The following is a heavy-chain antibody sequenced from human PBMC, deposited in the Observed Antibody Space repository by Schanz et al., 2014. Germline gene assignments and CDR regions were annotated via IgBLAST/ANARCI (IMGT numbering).Heavy chain of an antibody. Sequence: VQLVDSGGGLVKPGGSLRLSCAASGFTFSDYYMTWIRQAPGKGLEWVSGIGGSGDSTHYADSVKGRFIISRDNSKNTLYLQVNSLRAEDTAVYYCAKHVRALTGNDYWGQGTLVTVSS. V-gene: IGHV3-23*04. CDR3: AKHVRALTGNDY. CDR2: IGGSGDST. CDR1: GFTFSDYY. J-gene: IGHJ4*02. D-gene: IGHD3-9*01.